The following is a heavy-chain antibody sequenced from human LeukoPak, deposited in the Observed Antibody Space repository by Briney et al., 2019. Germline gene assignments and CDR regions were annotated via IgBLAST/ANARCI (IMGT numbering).Heavy chain of an antibody. D-gene: IGHD1-26*01. Sequence: PGGSLRLSCAASGFTFSSTSMNWVRQAPGKGLEWVSSTSSGSSYIFYADSVKGRFTISRDNAKNSLYLQMNSLRAEDTAVYYCAREFFDREGGTTVLDYWGQGTLVTVSS. J-gene: IGHJ4*02. V-gene: IGHV3-21*01. CDR3: AREFFDREGGTTVLDY. CDR2: TSSGSSYI. CDR1: GFTFSSTS.